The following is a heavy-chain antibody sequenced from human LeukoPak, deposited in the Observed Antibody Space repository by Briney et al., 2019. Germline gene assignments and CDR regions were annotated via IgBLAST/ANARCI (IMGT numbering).Heavy chain of an antibody. V-gene: IGHV1-8*01. CDR1: GYTFTSYD. D-gene: IGHD6-6*01. Sequence: ASVKVSCKASGYTFTSYDINWVRQATGQGLEWMGWMNPNSGKTGYAQKFQGRVTMTRNTSISTAYMELSSLRSEDTAVYYCARGLGEYSTNWFDPWGQGTLVTVSS. CDR2: MNPNSGKT. J-gene: IGHJ5*02. CDR3: ARGLGEYSTNWFDP.